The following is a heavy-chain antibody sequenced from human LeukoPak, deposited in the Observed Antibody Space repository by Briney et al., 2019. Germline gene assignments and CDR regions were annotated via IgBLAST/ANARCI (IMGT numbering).Heavy chain of an antibody. CDR3: AKDRGLGTYYSDY. J-gene: IGHJ4*02. D-gene: IGHD7-27*01. Sequence: GGSLRLSCAASGFTFDDYAMHWVRQAPGKGLEWVSLISWDGGSTYYADSVKGRFTISRDNSKNSLYLQMNSLRAEDTALYYCAKDRGLGTYYSDYWGQGTLVTVSS. CDR2: ISWDGGST. CDR1: GFTFDDYA. V-gene: IGHV3-43D*03.